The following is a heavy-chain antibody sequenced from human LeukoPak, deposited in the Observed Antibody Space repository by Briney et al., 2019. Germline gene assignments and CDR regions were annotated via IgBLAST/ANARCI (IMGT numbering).Heavy chain of an antibody. CDR1: GFTFSSYW. J-gene: IGHJ4*02. Sequence: GGSLRLSCAVSGFTFSSYWMNWVRQAPGKGLEWVSTISGSGDSTFYADSVKGRFTISRDNSKNTLYLQMSSLRADDTAMYYCAKLILGARSLFDFRGQGILVTVSS. D-gene: IGHD1-26*01. CDR2: ISGSGDST. CDR3: AKLILGARSLFDF. V-gene: IGHV3-23*01.